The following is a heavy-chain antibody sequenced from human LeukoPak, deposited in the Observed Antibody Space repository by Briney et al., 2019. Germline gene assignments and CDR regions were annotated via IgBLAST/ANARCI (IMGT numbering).Heavy chain of an antibody. D-gene: IGHD6-13*01. Sequence: KPSETLSLTCAVYGGSFSGYYWTWIRQPPGKGLEWIGEINHSGSTNYNPSLKSRVTISVDTSKNQFSLKLSSVTAADTAVYYCARGRSSSWYVSDYYYYYGMDVWGQGTTVTVSS. J-gene: IGHJ6*02. CDR3: ARGRSSSWYVSDYYYYYGMDV. V-gene: IGHV4-34*01. CDR1: GGSFSGYY. CDR2: INHSGST.